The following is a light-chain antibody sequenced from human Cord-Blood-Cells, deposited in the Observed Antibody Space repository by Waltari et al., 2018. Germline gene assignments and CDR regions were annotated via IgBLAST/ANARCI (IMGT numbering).Light chain of an antibody. CDR2: YKPDPDK. CDR1: RGINVGPYR. CDR3: MIWHSSAGV. Sequence: QAVLTPPSSPSASPGASASLPCTLRRGINVGPYRIYWYTQKPGSPPQYLLRYKPDPDKQQGSGVPSRFSGSKDASSNAGILLISGLQSEDEADYYCMIWHSSAGVFGGGTKLTVL. V-gene: IGLV5-45*02. J-gene: IGLJ3*02.